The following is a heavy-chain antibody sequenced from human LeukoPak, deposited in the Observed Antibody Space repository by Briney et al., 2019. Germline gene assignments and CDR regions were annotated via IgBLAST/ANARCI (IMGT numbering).Heavy chain of an antibody. J-gene: IGHJ6*02. V-gene: IGHV1-18*01. CDR1: GYTFTSYG. CDR3: ARVPTYDFWSGYWHYYGMDV. D-gene: IGHD3-3*01. CDR2: ISAYNGNT. Sequence: ASVKVSCKASGYTFTSYGISWVRQAPGQGLEWMGWISAYNGNTNYAQKLQGRVTMTTDTSTSTAYMELRSLRSDDTAVYYCARVPTYDFWSGYWHYYGMDVWGQGTTVTVSS.